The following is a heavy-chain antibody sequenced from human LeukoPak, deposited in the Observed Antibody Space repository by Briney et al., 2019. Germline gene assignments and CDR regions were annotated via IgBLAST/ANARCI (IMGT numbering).Heavy chain of an antibody. Sequence: GGSLRLSCAASGFSFNDAWMSWVRQAPGKGLEWVAFIRYDGSNKYYADSVKGRFTISRDNSKNTLYLQMNSLRAEDTAVYYCAPLSMIVVVSPPVDYWGQGTLVTVSS. CDR1: GFSFNDAW. CDR3: APLSMIVVVSPPVDY. V-gene: IGHV3-30*02. D-gene: IGHD3-22*01. J-gene: IGHJ4*02. CDR2: IRYDGSNK.